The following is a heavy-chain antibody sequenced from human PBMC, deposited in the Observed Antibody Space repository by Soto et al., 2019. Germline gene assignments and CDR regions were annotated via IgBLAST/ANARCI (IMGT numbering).Heavy chain of an antibody. J-gene: IGHJ5*02. D-gene: IGHD6-6*01. CDR3: ARFVVSGGWFDP. V-gene: IGHV4-30-2*01. CDR1: GDSMTSGDYS. Sequence: PSETLSLTCTVSGDSMTSGDYSWSWIRQPPGKGLEWLGYIYRTGNTHYSPSLKSRVTISVDTSKNQFSLKLSSVTAADTAVYYCARFVVSGGWFDPWGQGTLVTVSS. CDR2: IYRTGNT.